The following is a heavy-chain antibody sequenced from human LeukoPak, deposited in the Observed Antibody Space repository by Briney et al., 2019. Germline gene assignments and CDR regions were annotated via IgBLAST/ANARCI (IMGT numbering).Heavy chain of an antibody. CDR2: SAPGDSYT. Sequence: GESLKISCKGSGYSFTSYWISWVRQMPGKGLEWMGRSAPGDSYTKYSPSFQGHVTISADKSNTTAYLQWSSLKASDTAVYYCARHDGYCSGGSCRNWFDPWGQGTPVTVSS. CDR1: GYSFTSYW. V-gene: IGHV5-10-1*01. J-gene: IGHJ5*02. CDR3: ARHDGYCSGGSCRNWFDP. D-gene: IGHD2-15*01.